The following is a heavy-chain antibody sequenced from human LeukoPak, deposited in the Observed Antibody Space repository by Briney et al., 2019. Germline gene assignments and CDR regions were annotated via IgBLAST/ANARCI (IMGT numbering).Heavy chain of an antibody. CDR2: IYYSGST. CDR3: ARDISMVNAFDI. D-gene: IGHD5-18*01. V-gene: IGHV4-59*01. CDR1: GGSISSYY. J-gene: IGHJ3*02. Sequence: SETLSLTCTVSGGSISSYYWSWLRQPPGKGLEWIGYIYYSGSTNYNPSLKSRVTISVDTSKNQFSLKLSSVTAADTAVYYCARDISMVNAFDIWGQGTMVTVSS.